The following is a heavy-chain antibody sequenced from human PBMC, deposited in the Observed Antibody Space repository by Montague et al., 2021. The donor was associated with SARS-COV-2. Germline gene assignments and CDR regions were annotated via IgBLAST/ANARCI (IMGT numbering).Heavy chain of an antibody. D-gene: IGHD3-16*01. CDR3: ARRWTHYAFSSTWFDP. CDR1: GFSITAGGVG. Sequence: PALVKPTQTLTLTCTLSGFSITAGGVGVGWIRQPPGKALEWLALIYWNEDRLYNSSLKNRLSITKDTSKNQVLLTLTNMDPVDTATYYCARRWTHYAFSSTWFDPWGQGTLVTVSS. J-gene: IGHJ5*02. V-gene: IGHV2-5*01. CDR2: IYWNEDR.